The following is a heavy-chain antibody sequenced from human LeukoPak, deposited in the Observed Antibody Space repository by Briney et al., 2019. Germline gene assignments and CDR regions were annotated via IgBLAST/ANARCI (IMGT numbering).Heavy chain of an antibody. CDR1: ALTFDVYA. CDR2: ISGDGCST. CDR3: ANMVRRVSYNRFDY. J-gene: IGHJ4*02. V-gene: IGHV3-43*02. D-gene: IGHD3-10*01. Sequence: GGSLRLSWAAYALTFDVYAMHCVRQVPGKGLEWVSLISGDGCSTYYADSVKGRFTISRDNSENSLYLQINSLRTEYTAVYYCANMVRRVSYNRFDYCGQGTLVTVSS.